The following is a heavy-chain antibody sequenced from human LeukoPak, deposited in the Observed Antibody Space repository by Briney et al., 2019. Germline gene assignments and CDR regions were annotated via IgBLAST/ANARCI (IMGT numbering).Heavy chain of an antibody. CDR2: ISSSSSSYI. Sequence: PGGSLRLSCAASGFTFSSYSMNWVRQAPGKGLEWVSSISSSSSSYIYYADSVKGRFTISRDNAKNSLYLQMNSLRAEDTAVYYCARDLDSSGWYDYFDYWGQGTLVTVSS. CDR3: ARDLDSSGWYDYFDY. D-gene: IGHD6-19*01. CDR1: GFTFSSYS. J-gene: IGHJ4*02. V-gene: IGHV3-21*01.